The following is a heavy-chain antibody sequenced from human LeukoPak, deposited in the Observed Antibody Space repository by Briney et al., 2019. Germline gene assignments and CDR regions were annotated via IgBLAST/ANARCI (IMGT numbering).Heavy chain of an antibody. CDR3: ARSQGF. V-gene: IGHV3-66*01. CDR2: IYSGGGT. J-gene: IGHJ3*01. CDR1: GFSVSRNY. Sequence: GSVRLSCAASGFSVSRNYMTWVGQAPGKGLQWVSIIYSGGGTYYADSVRGRFTISRDTSKNTLYLQMNSLRAEDTAVYYCARSQGFWAQGPRVTVSS.